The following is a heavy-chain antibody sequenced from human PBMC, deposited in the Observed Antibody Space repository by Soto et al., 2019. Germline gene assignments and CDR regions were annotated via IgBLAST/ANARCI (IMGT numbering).Heavy chain of an antibody. CDR2: IIPILGIA. V-gene: IGHV1-69*02. J-gene: IGHJ6*03. CDR3: GVATTYYYYMDV. Sequence: SVKVSCKASGGTFSSYTISWVRQAPGQGLEWMGRIIPILGIANYAQKFQGRVTITADKSTSTAYMELSSLRSEDTAVCYCGVATTYYYYMDVWGKGTTVTVSS. D-gene: IGHD5-12*01. CDR1: GGTFSSYT.